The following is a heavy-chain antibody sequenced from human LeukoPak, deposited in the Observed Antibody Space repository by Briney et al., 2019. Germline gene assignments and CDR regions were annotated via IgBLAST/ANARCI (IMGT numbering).Heavy chain of an antibody. Sequence: PGGSLRLSCVGSGLTFSSYWMHWVRQAPGKGLVWVSRIKGDGSSTSYADSVKGRFTISRDNTKNTLYLQMNSLRAEDTAVYYCAGWGDSGYDHSWGQGTLVTVSS. CDR1: GLTFSSYW. CDR3: AGWGDSGYDHS. V-gene: IGHV3-74*01. D-gene: IGHD5-12*01. J-gene: IGHJ4*02. CDR2: IKGDGSST.